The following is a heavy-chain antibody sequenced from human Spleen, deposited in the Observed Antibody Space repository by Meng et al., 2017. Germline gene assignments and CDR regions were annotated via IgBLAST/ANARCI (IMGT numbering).Heavy chain of an antibody. Sequence: QVPLQGSGPGLVTPSQPRSLTCTVSGGSITSGDYYWSWIRQHPGKGLEWIGYIYYSGSTYYNPSLKSLVTISVDPSKNQFSLMVSSVTAADTVVYYCASSGWYRGPNYFDYWGQGTLVTVSS. J-gene: IGHJ4*01. CDR2: IYYSGST. CDR1: GGSITSGDYY. D-gene: IGHD6-19*01. V-gene: IGHV4-31*01. CDR3: ASSGWYRGPNYFDY.